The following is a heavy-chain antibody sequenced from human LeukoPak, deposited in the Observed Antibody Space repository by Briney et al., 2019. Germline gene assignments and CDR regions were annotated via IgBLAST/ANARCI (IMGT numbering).Heavy chain of an antibody. Sequence: GGSLRLSCAASGFTFSSYAMSWVRQAPGKGPEWVSAISGSGGSTYYADSVKGRFTISRDNSKNTLYLQMNSLRAEDTAVYYCAKDWDYYGSGSYYGYWGQGTLVTVSS. CDR2: ISGSGGST. J-gene: IGHJ4*02. CDR1: GFTFSSYA. CDR3: AKDWDYYGSGSYYGY. V-gene: IGHV3-23*01. D-gene: IGHD3-10*01.